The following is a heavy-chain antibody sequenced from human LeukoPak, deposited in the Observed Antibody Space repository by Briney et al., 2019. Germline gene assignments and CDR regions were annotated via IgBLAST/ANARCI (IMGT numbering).Heavy chain of an antibody. J-gene: IGHJ4*02. Sequence: ASVKVSCKASGYTFTSYGISWVRQAPGQGLEWMGWISAYNGNTNYAQELQGRVTMTTDTSTSTAYMELRSLRSDDTAVYYCARDRTTVTTYYFDYWGQGTLVTVSS. D-gene: IGHD4-17*01. CDR2: ISAYNGNT. CDR3: ARDRTTVTTYYFDY. CDR1: GYTFTSYG. V-gene: IGHV1-18*01.